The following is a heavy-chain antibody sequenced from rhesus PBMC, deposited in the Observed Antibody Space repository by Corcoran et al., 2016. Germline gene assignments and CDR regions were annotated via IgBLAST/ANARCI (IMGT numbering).Heavy chain of an antibody. Sequence: QVQLQESGPGLVKPSATLSLTCTVSGASIRSTWWSCIRQPPGKGLEWIGEINGDSGNTNQNPSLKNRITISKDASKNQFSLEVNSLTAADTAVYYCARSPGSWYFDLWGPGTPSTISS. J-gene: IGHJ2*01. V-gene: IGHV4-80*01. CDR3: ARSPGSWYFDL. CDR2: INGDSGNT. CDR1: GASIRSTW.